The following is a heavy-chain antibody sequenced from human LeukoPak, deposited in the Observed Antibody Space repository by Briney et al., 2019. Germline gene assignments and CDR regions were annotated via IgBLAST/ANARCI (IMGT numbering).Heavy chain of an antibody. CDR3: ARIMITFGGVIVIEDY. CDR2: ISAYNGNT. D-gene: IGHD3-16*02. V-gene: IGHV1-18*01. CDR1: GYTFTSYG. Sequence: ASVKVSCKASGYTFTSYGISWVRQAPGQGLEWMRWISAYNGNTNYAQKLQGRVTMTTDTSTSTAYMELRSLRSDDTAVYYCARIMITFGGVIVIEDYWGQGTLVTVSS. J-gene: IGHJ4*02.